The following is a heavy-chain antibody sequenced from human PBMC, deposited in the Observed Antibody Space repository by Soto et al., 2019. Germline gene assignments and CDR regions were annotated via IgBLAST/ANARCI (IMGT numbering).Heavy chain of an antibody. CDR2: ISGSGGST. CDR3: AKALWFGELHNPLYYYYYYMDV. V-gene: IGHV3-23*01. Sequence: GGSLRLSCAASGFTFSSYAMSWVRQAPGKGLEWVSAISGSGGSTYYADAGKGRFTISRDNSKNTLYLQMNSLRAEDTAVYYCAKALWFGELHNPLYYYYYYMDVWGKGTTVTVSS. CDR1: GFTFSSYA. D-gene: IGHD3-10*01. J-gene: IGHJ6*03.